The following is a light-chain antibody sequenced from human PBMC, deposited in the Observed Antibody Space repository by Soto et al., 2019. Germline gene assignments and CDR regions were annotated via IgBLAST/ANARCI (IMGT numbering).Light chain of an antibody. CDR1: QSVSNNY. V-gene: IGKV3-20*01. CDR3: QQYGTPPQT. J-gene: IGKJ1*01. Sequence: IVLGQSSGPRALSPRERATLSCRASQSVSNNYLAWYQQKPGQAPRLLIYGASNRATGIPDRFSGSGSGTDFTLTISRLEPEDFAVYYCQQYGTPPQTFGQGTKVDIK. CDR2: GAS.